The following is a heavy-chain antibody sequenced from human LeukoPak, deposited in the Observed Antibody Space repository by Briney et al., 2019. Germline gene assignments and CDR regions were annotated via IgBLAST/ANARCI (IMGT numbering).Heavy chain of an antibody. Sequence: GGSPRLSCAASGFTFSSYAMHWVRQAPGKGLEWVAVISYDGSNKYYADSVKGRFTISRDNSKNTLYLQMNSLRAEDTAVYYCARDAAVAVYYYYYYGMDVWGQGTTVTVSS. V-gene: IGHV3-30*04. CDR3: ARDAAVAVYYYYYYGMDV. J-gene: IGHJ6*02. CDR2: ISYDGSNK. D-gene: IGHD6-19*01. CDR1: GFTFSSYA.